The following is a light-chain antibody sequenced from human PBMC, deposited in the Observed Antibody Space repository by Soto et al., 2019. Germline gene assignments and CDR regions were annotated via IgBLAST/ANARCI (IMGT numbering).Light chain of an antibody. Sequence: QSVLTQPPSVSGAPGQNITISCAGSGSNIGAGYDVQWYQQLPETAPKLLIYGNNNRPSGVPDRFSGSKSGTSASLAITGLQADDEADYYCQSYDTSLSGSRVFGGGTKLTVL. CDR3: QSYDTSLSGSRV. V-gene: IGLV1-40*01. CDR2: GNN. J-gene: IGLJ3*02. CDR1: GSNIGAGYD.